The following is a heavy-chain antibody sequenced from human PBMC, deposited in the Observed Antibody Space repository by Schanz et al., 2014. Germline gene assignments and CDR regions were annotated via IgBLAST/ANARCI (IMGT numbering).Heavy chain of an antibody. CDR2: IYYSGSS. Sequence: QVQLQESGPGLLKPSETLSLTCTVSGGSIRSYFWSWIRQPPGKGLEWIGYIYYSGSSDYNPSLKSRFTISVDTTKSQVSRTLSSVSAADTAVYYCARGGTYGIFYDHMDVWGRGTTVTISS. D-gene: IGHD3-22*01. J-gene: IGHJ6*03. CDR1: GGSIRSYF. CDR3: ARGGTYGIFYDHMDV. V-gene: IGHV4-59*08.